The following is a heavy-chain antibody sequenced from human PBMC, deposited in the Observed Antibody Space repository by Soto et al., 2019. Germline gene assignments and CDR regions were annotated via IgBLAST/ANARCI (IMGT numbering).Heavy chain of an antibody. J-gene: IGHJ6*02. CDR3: ARDIVVVPAAPNIYYYYGMDV. D-gene: IGHD2-2*01. Sequence: QVQLVESGGGVVQPGRSLRLSCAASGFTFSSYGMHWVRQAPGKGLEWVAVIWYDGSNKYYADSVKGRFTISRDNSKNTLYLQMNSVRAEDTAVYYCARDIVVVPAAPNIYYYYGMDVWGQGTTVTVSS. CDR1: GFTFSSYG. V-gene: IGHV3-33*01. CDR2: IWYDGSNK.